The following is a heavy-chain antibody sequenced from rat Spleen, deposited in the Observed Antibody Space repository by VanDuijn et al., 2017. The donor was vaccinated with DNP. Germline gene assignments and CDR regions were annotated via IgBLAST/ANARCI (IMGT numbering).Heavy chain of an antibody. J-gene: IGHJ4*01. D-gene: IGHD5-1*01. CDR1: GFNFNDYW. V-gene: IGHV4-2*01. CDR2: INKDSSTI. CDR3: ARVTGSSYAMDA. Sequence: EVKLVESGGGLVQPGRSLKLSCAASGFNFNDYWMGWVRQAPGKGLEWIGEINKDSSTINYTPSLKDKFTISRDNAQNTLYLQMSKLGSEDTAIYYCARVTGSSYAMDAWGQGTSVTVSS.